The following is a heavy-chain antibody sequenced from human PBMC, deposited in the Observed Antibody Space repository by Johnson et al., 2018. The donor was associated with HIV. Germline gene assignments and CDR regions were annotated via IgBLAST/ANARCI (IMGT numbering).Heavy chain of an antibody. V-gene: IGHV3-9*01. D-gene: IGHD3-10*01. CDR2: ISWNSGSI. J-gene: IGHJ3*02. Sequence: VQLVESGGGLVQPGRSLRLSCAASGFTFDDYAMHWVRQAPGKGLEWVSGISWNSGSIGYADSVKGRFTISRDNAKNSLYLQMNSLRAEDTALYYCAKALLYGSGSPDAFDIWGQGTMVTVSS. CDR1: GFTFDDYA. CDR3: AKALLYGSGSPDAFDI.